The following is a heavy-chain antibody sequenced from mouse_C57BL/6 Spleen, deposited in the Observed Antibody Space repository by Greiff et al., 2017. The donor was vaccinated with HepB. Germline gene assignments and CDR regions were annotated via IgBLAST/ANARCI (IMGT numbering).Heavy chain of an antibody. V-gene: IGHV1-82*01. CDR1: GYAFSSSW. Sequence: VQLQQSGPELVKPGASVKISCKASGYAFSSSWMNWVKQRPGKGLEWIGRIYPGDGDTNYNGKFKGKATLTADKSSSTAYMQLSSLTSEDSAVYFCARGGVRRGCAYWGQGTLVTVSA. D-gene: IGHD1-2*01. CDR2: IYPGDGDT. CDR3: ARGGVRRGCAY. J-gene: IGHJ3*01.